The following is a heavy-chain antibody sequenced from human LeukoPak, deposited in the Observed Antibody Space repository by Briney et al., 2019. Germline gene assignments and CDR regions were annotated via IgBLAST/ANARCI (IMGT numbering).Heavy chain of an antibody. Sequence: ASVKVSCKASGSTFTIYYMHWGRQAPGQGLEWMGWINPNSGATSYAQRFQGRVTMTRNTSISTAYMKLSGLTSDDTAVYYCARNPPYCTSTSCYNDYWGQGTLVTVSS. D-gene: IGHD2-2*02. CDR2: INPNSGAT. CDR1: GSTFTIYY. J-gene: IGHJ4*02. CDR3: ARNPPYCTSTSCYNDY. V-gene: IGHV1-2*02.